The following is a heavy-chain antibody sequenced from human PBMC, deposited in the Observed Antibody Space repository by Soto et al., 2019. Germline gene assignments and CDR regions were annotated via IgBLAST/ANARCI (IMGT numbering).Heavy chain of an antibody. CDR1: GFSLSTSGVG. CDR2: IYWNDDK. V-gene: IGHV2-5*01. D-gene: IGHD3-9*01. CDR3: ARHREYYDILTGYFPYNWFDP. Sequence: ESGPTLVNPTQTLTLTCTFSGFSLSTSGVGVGWIRQPPGKALEWLALIYWNDDKRYSPSLKSRLTITKDTSKNQVVLTMTNMDPVDTATYYCARHREYYDILTGYFPYNWFDPWGQGTMVTVSS. J-gene: IGHJ5*02.